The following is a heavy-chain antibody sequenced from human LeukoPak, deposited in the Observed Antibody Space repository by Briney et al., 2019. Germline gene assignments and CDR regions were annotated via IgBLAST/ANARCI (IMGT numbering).Heavy chain of an antibody. D-gene: IGHD1-26*01. J-gene: IGHJ2*01. CDR3: ARASESGWYFDL. V-gene: IGHV3-30-3*01. CDR2: ISYDGSNK. Sequence: GGSLRLSCAASGFTFSSYAMHWVRQAPGKGLEWVAVISYDGSNKYYADSVKGRFTISRDNSKNTLYLQMNSLRAEDTAVYYCARASESGWYFDLWGRGTLVTVSS. CDR1: GFTFSSYA.